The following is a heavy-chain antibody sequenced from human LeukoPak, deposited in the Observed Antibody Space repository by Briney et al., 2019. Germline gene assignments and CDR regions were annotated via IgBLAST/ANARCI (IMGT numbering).Heavy chain of an antibody. CDR3: ARGWSYPDY. J-gene: IGHJ4*02. V-gene: IGHV3-53*01. CDR2: IYSGGST. D-gene: IGHD1-26*01. CDR1: GFIFDDYG. Sequence: GGSLRLSCAAFGFIFDDYGMSWVRQAPGKGLEWVSVIYSGGSTYYADSVKGRSTISRDNSKNTLYLQMNSLRAEDTAVYYCARGWSYPDYWGQGTLVTVSS.